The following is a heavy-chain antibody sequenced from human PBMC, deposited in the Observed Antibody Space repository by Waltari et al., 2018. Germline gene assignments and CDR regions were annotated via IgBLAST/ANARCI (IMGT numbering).Heavy chain of an antibody. CDR1: GLSVTDNY. D-gene: IGHD1-1*01. J-gene: IGHJ6*02. Sequence: EVQLAETGGGLIQPGGSLRLSCAASGLSVTDNYMTWVRQAPGKGLQWVSLIYSGGVTYYADFVQGRFTISRDKYKNTLYLQMNSLRAEDSAVYYCARGTSQLFYGLDIWGQGTTVTVSS. CDR3: ARGTSQLFYGLDI. V-gene: IGHV3-53*02. CDR2: IYSGGVT.